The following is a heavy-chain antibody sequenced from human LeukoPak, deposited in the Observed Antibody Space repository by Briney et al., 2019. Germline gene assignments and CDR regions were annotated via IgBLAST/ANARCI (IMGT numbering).Heavy chain of an antibody. V-gene: IGHV3-23*01. Sequence: GGSLRLSCEASGFTFDNYAINWVRQAPGKGLEWVSAISGSGFSTYYADSVKGRFTISRDNSKNTLYLQMNSLRAEDTAVYYCARDVPLDYWGQGTLVTVSS. CDR1: GFTFDNYA. J-gene: IGHJ4*02. CDR3: ARDVPLDY. CDR2: ISGSGFST.